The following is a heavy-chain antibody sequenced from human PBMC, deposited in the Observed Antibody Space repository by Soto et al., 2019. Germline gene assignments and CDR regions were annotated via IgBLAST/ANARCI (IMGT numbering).Heavy chain of an antibody. CDR3: ARVMAYEQQLVPFDY. J-gene: IGHJ4*02. V-gene: IGHV1-2*02. CDR1: GYTFIGYY. CDR2: VNPHTGGT. Sequence: ASVKVSCKTSGYTFIGYYLNWVRQAPGQGLEWMGWVNPHTGGTHYAQKFDGRVTMTRDTSTYTAYMELSGLKFDDTATYFCARVMAYEQQLVPFDYWGQGPLVTLSS. D-gene: IGHD6-13*01.